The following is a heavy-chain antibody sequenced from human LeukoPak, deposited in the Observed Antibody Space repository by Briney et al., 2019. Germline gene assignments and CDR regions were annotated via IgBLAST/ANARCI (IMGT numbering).Heavy chain of an antibody. D-gene: IGHD6-19*01. Sequence: SETLSLACAVYGGSFSGYYWSWIRQPPGKGLEWIGEINHSGSTNYNPSLKSRVTISVDTSKDQFSLKLSSVTAADLAVYYCARGSGLLDYWGQGTLVTVSS. V-gene: IGHV4-34*01. J-gene: IGHJ4*02. CDR2: INHSGST. CDR1: GGSFSGYY. CDR3: ARGSGLLDY.